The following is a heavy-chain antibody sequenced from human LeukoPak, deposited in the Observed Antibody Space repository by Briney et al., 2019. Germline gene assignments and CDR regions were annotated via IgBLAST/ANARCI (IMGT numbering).Heavy chain of an antibody. D-gene: IGHD3-22*01. CDR3: ARDEYYYDSSGYFFYPTAYDAFDI. CDR2: IWHDGSNK. V-gene: IGHV3-33*01. CDR1: GFTFSSYG. J-gene: IGHJ3*02. Sequence: PGGSLRLSCAASGFTFSSYGMHWVRQAPGKGLEWVAVIWHDGSNKFYADSVKGRFIISRDNSKNTLYLQMNSLRAEDTALYYCARDEYYYDSSGYFFYPTAYDAFDIWGQGTLVTVSS.